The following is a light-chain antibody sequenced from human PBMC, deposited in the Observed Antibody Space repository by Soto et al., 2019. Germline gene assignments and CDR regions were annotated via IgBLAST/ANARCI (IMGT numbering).Light chain of an antibody. CDR1: QAISTW. J-gene: IGKJ1*01. V-gene: IGKV1D-12*01. CDR2: AAS. CDR3: QQYYSYPRT. Sequence: DIQMTQSPSSVSASVGDRVTITCRASQAISTWLAWYQQKPGKAPKLLIYAASNLQTGVPSRFSGSGSGTDFTLTISSLQSEDFATYYCQQYYSYPRTFGQGTKVEIK.